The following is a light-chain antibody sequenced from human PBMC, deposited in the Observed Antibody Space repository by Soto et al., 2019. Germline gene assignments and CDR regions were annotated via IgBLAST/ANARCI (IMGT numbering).Light chain of an antibody. CDR1: QSIGTY. Sequence: EIVLSQSPATLSLSPGEGATLSCRASQSIGTYLAWYQHKPGQAPRLLIFDASNRATGIPARFSGSGSGTDFTLTISRLEPEDFAMYYCQQYHWAPDTFGQGTRLEIK. J-gene: IGKJ5*01. V-gene: IGKV3-11*01. CDR3: QQYHWAPDT. CDR2: DAS.